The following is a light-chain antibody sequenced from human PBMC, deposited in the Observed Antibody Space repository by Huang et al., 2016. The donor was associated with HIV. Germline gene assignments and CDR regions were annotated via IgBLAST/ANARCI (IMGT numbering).Light chain of an antibody. CDR1: QSVSSN. V-gene: IGKV3-15*01. CDR2: GAA. Sequence: EIVMTQSPATLSVSPWERATLSCRTSQSVSSNLAWYQQKPGQAPRLLIYGAATRATGLPARFSGSGSETEFTLTISSLQSEDFAVYYCQQYNNWPPSTFGQGTRLEIK. CDR3: QQYNNWPPST. J-gene: IGKJ5*01.